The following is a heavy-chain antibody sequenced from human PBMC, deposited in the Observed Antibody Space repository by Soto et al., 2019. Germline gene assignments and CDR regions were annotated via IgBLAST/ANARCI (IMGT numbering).Heavy chain of an antibody. CDR2: ISSSSSYI. J-gene: IGHJ4*02. CDR3: ARDSHGYSYGGTTGY. Sequence: LRLSCAASGFTFSSYSMNCVRQAPVKGLEWVSSISSSSSYIYYADSVKGRFTISRDNAKNSLYLQMNSLRAEDTAVYYCARDSHGYSYGGTTGYWGQGTLVTVSS. V-gene: IGHV3-21*01. D-gene: IGHD5-18*01. CDR1: GFTFSSYS.